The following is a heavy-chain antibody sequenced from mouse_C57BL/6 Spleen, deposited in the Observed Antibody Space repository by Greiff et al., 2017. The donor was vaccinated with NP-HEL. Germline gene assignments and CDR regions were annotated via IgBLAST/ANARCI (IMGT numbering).Heavy chain of an antibody. J-gene: IGHJ2*01. CDR3: TRSDYDYFFDY. CDR2: IYPGNSDT. Sequence: VQLKESGTVLARPGASVKMSCKTSGYTFTSYWMHWVKQRPGQGLEWKGAIYPGNSDTSYNQKFKGKAKLTAVTSASTAYMELSSLTNEDSAVYYCTRSDYDYFFDYWGQGTTLTVSS. V-gene: IGHV1-5*01. D-gene: IGHD2-4*01. CDR1: GYTFTSYW.